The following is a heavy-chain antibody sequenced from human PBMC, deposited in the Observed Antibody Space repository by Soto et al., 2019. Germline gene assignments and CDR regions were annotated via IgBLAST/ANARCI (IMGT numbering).Heavy chain of an antibody. D-gene: IGHD1-7*01. CDR1: GFTFSSYS. CDR3: SRDQGGVELPSLGLMRAFDI. Sequence: EVQLVESGGGLVKLGGSLRLSCAASGFTFSSYSMNWVRQAPGKGLEWVSSISSSSNYIYYADSVKGRFTSSRDNAKNSLYLQMNSLRAEDTAVYYCSRDQGGVELPSLGLMRAFDIWGQGTMVTDSS. V-gene: IGHV3-21*01. J-gene: IGHJ3*02. CDR2: ISSSSNYI.